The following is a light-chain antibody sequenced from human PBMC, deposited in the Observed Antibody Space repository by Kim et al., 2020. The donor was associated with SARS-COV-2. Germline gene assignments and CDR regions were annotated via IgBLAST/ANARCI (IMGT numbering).Light chain of an antibody. CDR1: SSNIGNNY. J-gene: IGLJ3*02. CDR2: DNN. CDR3: GTWDSSLSGLV. V-gene: IGLV1-51*01. Sequence: GQKVTISCSGSSSNIGNNYVSWYQQLPGTAPKLLIYDNNKRPSGIPDRFCGSKSGTSATLGITGLQTGDEADYYCGTWDSSLSGLVFGGGTKLTVL.